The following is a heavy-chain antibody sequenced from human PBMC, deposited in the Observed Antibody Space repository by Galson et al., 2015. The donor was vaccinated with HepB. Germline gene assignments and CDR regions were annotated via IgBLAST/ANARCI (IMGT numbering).Heavy chain of an antibody. CDR3: ARVGGAYCCGDCFLPYWYFDL. CDR2: ISSSRSYI. Sequence: SLRLSCAASGFTFSSYSMHRVRQAPGKGLEWVSSISSSRSYIYYADSVKGRFTISRDNDTNSLYQQMNSLRAEDTAVYYCARVGGAYCCGDCFLPYWYFDLWGRGTLVTVSS. CDR1: GFTFSSYS. V-gene: IGHV3-21*01. D-gene: IGHD2-21*02. J-gene: IGHJ2*01.